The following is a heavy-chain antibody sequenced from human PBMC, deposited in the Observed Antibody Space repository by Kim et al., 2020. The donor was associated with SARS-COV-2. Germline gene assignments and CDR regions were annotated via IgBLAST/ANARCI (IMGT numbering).Heavy chain of an antibody. V-gene: IGHV3-9*01. CDR2: ISWNSGSI. D-gene: IGHD3-10*01. CDR1: GFTFDDYA. Sequence: GESLRLSCAASGFTFDDYAMHWVRQAPGKGLEWVSGISWNSGSIGYADSVKGRFTISRDNAKNSLYLQMNSLRAEDTALYYCAKDMGRGEFGDSMDVWGQGTTVTISS. CDR3: AKDMGRGEFGDSMDV. J-gene: IGHJ6*02.